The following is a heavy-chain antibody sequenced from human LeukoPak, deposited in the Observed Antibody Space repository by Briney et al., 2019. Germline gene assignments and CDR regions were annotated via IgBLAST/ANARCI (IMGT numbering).Heavy chain of an antibody. V-gene: IGHV4-34*01. CDR3: ARGPRRYCSSTSCYFFGAFDI. CDR2: INHSGST. J-gene: IGHJ3*02. CDR1: GGSFSGYY. D-gene: IGHD2-2*01. Sequence: SETLSLTCAVYGGSFSGYYWSWIRQPPGKGLEWIGEINHSGSTNYNPSLRSRVTISVDTSKNQFSLKLSSVTAADTAVYYCARGPRRYCSSTSCYFFGAFDIWGQGTMVTVSS.